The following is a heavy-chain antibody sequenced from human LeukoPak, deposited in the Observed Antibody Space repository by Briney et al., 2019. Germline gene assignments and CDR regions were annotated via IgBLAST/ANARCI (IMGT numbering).Heavy chain of an antibody. V-gene: IGHV3-23*01. CDR1: GFTFSSYA. CDR3: AKGSAFAVVISYYYYYYMDV. D-gene: IGHD4-23*01. J-gene: IGHJ6*03. CDR2: ISGSGGST. Sequence: GGSLRLSCAASGFTFSSYAMSWVRQAPGKGLEWVSAISGSGGSTYYADSVKGRFTISRDNSKNTLYLQMNSLRAEDTAVYYCAKGSAFAVVISYYYYYYMDVWGKGTTVTVS.